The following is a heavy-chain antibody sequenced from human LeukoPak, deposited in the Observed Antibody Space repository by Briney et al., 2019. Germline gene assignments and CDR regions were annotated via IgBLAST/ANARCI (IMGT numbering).Heavy chain of an antibody. CDR3: ARGAYYYDSSAYYIF. CDR2: INPNNGGT. J-gene: IGHJ4*02. D-gene: IGHD3-22*01. CDR1: GYSFTTYY. V-gene: IGHV1-2*02. Sequence: ASVKVSCKASGYSFTTYYVLWVRQAPGQGLEWMGWINPNNGGTNYAQKFQGRVTMTRDTSITTAYMELSRLTSDDTAVYYCARGAYYYDSSAYYIFWGQGTLVTVSS.